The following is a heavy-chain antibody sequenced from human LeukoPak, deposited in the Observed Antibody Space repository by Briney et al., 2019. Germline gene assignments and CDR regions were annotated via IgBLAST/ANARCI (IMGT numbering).Heavy chain of an antibody. Sequence: SETLSLTCTVSGGSISSYYWSWIRQPPGKGLEWIGYIYHSGSTYYNPSLKSRVTISVDRSKNQFSLKLSSVTAADTAVYYCARGSSMLERRGVFDYWGQGTLVTVSS. CDR3: ARGSSMLERRGVFDY. CDR1: GGSISSYY. CDR2: IYHSGST. J-gene: IGHJ4*02. D-gene: IGHD1-1*01. V-gene: IGHV4-59*01.